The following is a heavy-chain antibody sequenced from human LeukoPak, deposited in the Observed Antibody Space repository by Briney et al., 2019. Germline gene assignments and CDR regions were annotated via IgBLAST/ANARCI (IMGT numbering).Heavy chain of an antibody. CDR3: AKVNAFGDFQGRNYYYYMDV. CDR1: GFTFSGAY. D-gene: IGHD4-17*01. CDR2: ITGDGTGR. V-gene: IGHV3-74*03. Sequence: PGESLRLSCVTSGFTFSGAYMHWVRQAPGKGLVWVSCITGDGTGRTYADSVKGRFTISRDNAKNTVYLQMNSLEVEDTAVYYCAKVNAFGDFQGRNYYYYMDVWGKGTSVTVSS. J-gene: IGHJ6*03.